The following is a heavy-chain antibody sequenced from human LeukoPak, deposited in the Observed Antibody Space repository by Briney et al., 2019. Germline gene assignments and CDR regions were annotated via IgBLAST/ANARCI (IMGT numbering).Heavy chain of an antibody. J-gene: IGHJ4*02. CDR2: ISRSSSTV. D-gene: IGHD3-3*01. CDR3: ARQNDFWRGYYDY. Sequence: GGSLRLSCAASGFTFRSYWMSWVRQAPGKGLEWISYISRSSSTVHYADSVKGRFTISRDNAKNSLHLQLNSLRAEDTAMYYCARQNDFWRGYYDYWGQGILVSVSS. CDR1: GFTFRSYW. V-gene: IGHV3-48*01.